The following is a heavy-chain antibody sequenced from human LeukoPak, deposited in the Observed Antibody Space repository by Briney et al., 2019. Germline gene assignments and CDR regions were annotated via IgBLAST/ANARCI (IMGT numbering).Heavy chain of an antibody. V-gene: IGHV3-20*03. CDR2: INWNGGST. CDR1: GFTFDDYG. Sequence: GGSLRLSFAASGFTFDDYGMSWVRQAPGKGLEWVSGINWNGGSTGYADSVKGRFTISRDNAKNSLYLQMNSLRAEDAAVYYCARVATRSKIFGVVNWFDPWGQGTLVTVSS. J-gene: IGHJ5*02. D-gene: IGHD3-3*01. CDR3: ARVATRSKIFGVVNWFDP.